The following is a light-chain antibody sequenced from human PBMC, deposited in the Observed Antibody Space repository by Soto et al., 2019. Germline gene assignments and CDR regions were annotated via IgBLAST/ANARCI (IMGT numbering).Light chain of an antibody. CDR1: QSLVHSDGNTY. J-gene: IGKJ2*01. V-gene: IGKV2-30*02. CDR3: MQGTPWPPYT. CDR2: KVS. Sequence: DVVMTQSPLSLPVTLGQPASISCRSSQSLVHSDGNTYLNWFHQRPGQSPRRLIYKVSNRDSGVPDRFGGSGSDTDFTLKISGVEAEDVGVYYCMQGTPWPPYTFGQGTKLEIK.